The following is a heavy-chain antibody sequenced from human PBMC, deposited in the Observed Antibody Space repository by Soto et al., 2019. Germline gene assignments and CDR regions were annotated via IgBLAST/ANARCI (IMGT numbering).Heavy chain of an antibody. CDR3: ARAGWELLRYAFDI. Sequence: EVQLVESGGGLVQPGGSLRLSCAASGFTFSSYWMSWVRQAPGKGLEWVANIKQDGSEKYYVDSVKGRFTISRDNAKNSLYLQMNSLRAEDTAVYYCARAGWELLRYAFDIWGQGTMVTVSS. CDR1: GFTFSSYW. D-gene: IGHD1-26*01. J-gene: IGHJ3*02. CDR2: IKQDGSEK. V-gene: IGHV3-7*03.